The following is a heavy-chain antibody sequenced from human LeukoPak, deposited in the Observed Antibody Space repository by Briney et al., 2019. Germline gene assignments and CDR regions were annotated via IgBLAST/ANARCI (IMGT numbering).Heavy chain of an antibody. CDR1: GGTFSSYA. CDR2: IIPILGIA. CDR3: ARVGTMVRGKYCMDV. V-gene: IGHV1-69*04. D-gene: IGHD3-10*01. Sequence: GASVKVSCKASGGTFSSYAISWVRQAPGQGLERMGRIIPILGIANYAQKFQGRVTITADKSTSTAYMELSSLRSEDTAVYYCARVGTMVRGKYCMDVWGQGTTVTVYS. J-gene: IGHJ6*02.